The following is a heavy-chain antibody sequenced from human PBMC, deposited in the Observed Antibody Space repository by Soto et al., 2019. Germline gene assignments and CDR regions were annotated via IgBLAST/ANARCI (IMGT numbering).Heavy chain of an antibody. Sequence: QVQLVQSGAEAKKPGSSVKVSCKTSGGTFSSYAISWVRQAPGQGLEWMGGIVPLFRTTNYAQKFQGRVTITADTSTYTVYMELSGLRSGDTAVYYCARGEKIAVAGKLSVFDIWGQGTMVTVSS. V-gene: IGHV1-69*06. J-gene: IGHJ3*02. CDR3: ARGEKIAVAGKLSVFDI. D-gene: IGHD6-19*01. CDR2: IVPLFRTT. CDR1: GGTFSSYA.